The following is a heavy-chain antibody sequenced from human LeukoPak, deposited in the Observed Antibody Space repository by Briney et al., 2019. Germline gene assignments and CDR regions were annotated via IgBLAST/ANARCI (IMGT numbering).Heavy chain of an antibody. CDR2: ISAYNGNT. D-gene: IGHD6-13*01. CDR1: GYTFTSYG. V-gene: IGHV1-18*01. Sequence: GASVKVSCKASGYTFTSYGISWVRQAPGQGLEWMGWISAYNGNTNYAQKLQGRVTMTTDTSTSTAYMELRSLRSDDTAVYYCARTAAAGREYYYYMDVWGKGTTVTASS. CDR3: ARTAAAGREYYYYMDV. J-gene: IGHJ6*03.